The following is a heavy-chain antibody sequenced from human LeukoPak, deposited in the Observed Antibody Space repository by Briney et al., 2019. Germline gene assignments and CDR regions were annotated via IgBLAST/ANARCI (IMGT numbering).Heavy chain of an antibody. Sequence: SQTLSLTCTVSGGSISSGSYYWSWIRQPAGKGLEWIGRIYTSGSTNYNPSLKSRVTISVDTSKNQFSLKLSSVTAADTAVYYCARAWFGIRVWLDPWGQGTLVTVSS. CDR2: IYTSGST. D-gene: IGHD3-10*01. CDR1: GGSISSGSYY. J-gene: IGHJ5*02. CDR3: ARAWFGIRVWLDP. V-gene: IGHV4-61*02.